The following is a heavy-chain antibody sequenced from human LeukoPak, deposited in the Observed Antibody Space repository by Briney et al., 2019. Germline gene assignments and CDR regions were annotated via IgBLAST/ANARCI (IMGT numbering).Heavy chain of an antibody. CDR2: IYYSGST. CDR3: ARDQGPVSEEAFDI. CDR1: GGSISSYY. V-gene: IGHV4-59*01. J-gene: IGHJ3*02. Sequence: PSETLSLTCTVSGGSISSYYWSWIRQPPGKGLEWIGYIYYSGSTNYNPSLKRRVTISVDTSKNQFSLKLSSVTAADTAVYYCARDQGPVSEEAFDIWGQGTMVTVSS. D-gene: IGHD2/OR15-2a*01.